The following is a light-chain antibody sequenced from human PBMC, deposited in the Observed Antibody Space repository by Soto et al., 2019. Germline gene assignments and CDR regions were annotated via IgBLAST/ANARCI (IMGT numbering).Light chain of an antibody. J-gene: IGLJ1*01. V-gene: IGLV2-11*01. CDR1: SSDVGGYNY. CDR2: DVT. Sequence: QSALTQPRSVSGSPGQSLTISCTGTSSDVGGYNYVSWYQQHPGKAPKLMIYDVTKQPSGVPDRFSGSKSGNTASLTISGLQAEDEGDYYCCSHAGSYTYVFGTGTKLTVL. CDR3: CSHAGSYTYV.